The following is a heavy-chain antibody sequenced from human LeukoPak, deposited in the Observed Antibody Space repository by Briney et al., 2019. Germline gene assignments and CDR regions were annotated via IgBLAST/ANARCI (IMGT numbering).Heavy chain of an antibody. Sequence: GGSLRLSCAASGFTFSSYAMNWVRQAPGKGLEWVSAISGSGGSTYYADSVKGRFTISRDNSKNTLYLQMNSLRAEDTAVYYCAKDYDFWSGFLNYFVYWGQGTLVTVSS. D-gene: IGHD3-3*01. V-gene: IGHV3-23*01. CDR3: AKDYDFWSGFLNYFVY. CDR1: GFTFSSYA. J-gene: IGHJ4*02. CDR2: ISGSGGST.